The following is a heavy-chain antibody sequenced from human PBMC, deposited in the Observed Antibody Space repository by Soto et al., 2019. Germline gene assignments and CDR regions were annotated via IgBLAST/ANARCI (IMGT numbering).Heavy chain of an antibody. CDR1: VYSFTNNG. V-gene: IGHV1-18*01. J-gene: IGHJ5*02. D-gene: IGHD6-13*01. CDR3: ARVSYSGNWFVHSVAGPNWFDP. CDR2: ISAYNGNT. Sequence: GASVKVSCKASVYSFTNNGISWVRQAPGQGLEWMGWISAYNGNTNYVKKFQGRVTMTTDTSTSTASMELRSLRSDDTAVYYCARVSYSGNWFVHSVAGPNWFDPWGQGTLVTVSS.